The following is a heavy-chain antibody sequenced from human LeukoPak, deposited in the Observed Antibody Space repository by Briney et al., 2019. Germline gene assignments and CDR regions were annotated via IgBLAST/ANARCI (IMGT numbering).Heavy chain of an antibody. CDR2: ISAYNGNT. CDR1: VYTFTSYG. Sequence: ASVKVSCKASVYTFTSYGIMWVRQAPGQGLEWMGWISAYNGNTNYAQKLQGRVTMTTDTSTSTAYMELRSLRSDDTAVYYCARGSGGYCTNGVCSPHNWFDPWGQGTLVTVSS. CDR3: ARGSGGYCTNGVCSPHNWFDP. J-gene: IGHJ5*02. V-gene: IGHV1-18*01. D-gene: IGHD2-8*01.